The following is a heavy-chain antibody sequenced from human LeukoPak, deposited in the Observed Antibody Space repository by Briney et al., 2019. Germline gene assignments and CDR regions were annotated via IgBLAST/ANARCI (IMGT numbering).Heavy chain of an antibody. J-gene: IGHJ4*02. CDR1: GYTFTAYY. Sequence: GASVKVSCKASGYTFTAYYLYLVRQAPGQGLEWMGRINPNSGGTDYAQKFQGRVTMTRDTSISTAYMELSSLRSDNTAVYYCAIGMAAAGTFDYWAKETLVTVSS. V-gene: IGHV1-2*06. CDR2: INPNSGGT. CDR3: AIGMAAAGTFDY. D-gene: IGHD6-13*01.